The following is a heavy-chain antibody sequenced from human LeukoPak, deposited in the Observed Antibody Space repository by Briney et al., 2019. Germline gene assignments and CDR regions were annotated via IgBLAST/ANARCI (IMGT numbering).Heavy chain of an antibody. J-gene: IGHJ4*02. CDR2: IKQDGSEK. CDR1: GFTFSSYW. V-gene: IGHV3-7*01. D-gene: IGHD2-15*01. CDR3: GSPVVAATGSDY. Sequence: PGGSLRLSCAASGFTFSSYWMSWARQAPGKGLEWVANIKQDGSEKYYVDSVKGRFTISRDNAKNSLYLQMNSLRAEDTAVYYCGSPVVAATGSDYWGQGTLVTVSS.